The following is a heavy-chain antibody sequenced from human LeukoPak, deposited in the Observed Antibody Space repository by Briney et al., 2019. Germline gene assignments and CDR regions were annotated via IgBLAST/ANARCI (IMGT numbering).Heavy chain of an antibody. J-gene: IGHJ4*02. V-gene: IGHV3-30*02. CDR3: AKAPLGRCTGAICYSFDY. D-gene: IGHD2-8*02. Sequence: GGSLRLSCEASGFTFSSFAMHWVRQAPGKGLEWVAFVRFDGSNKYYADSVKGRFTISRDNSKNTLYLQMNSLRAEDAAVYYCAKAPLGRCTGAICYSFDYWGQGTLVTVSS. CDR1: GFTFSSFA. CDR2: VRFDGSNK.